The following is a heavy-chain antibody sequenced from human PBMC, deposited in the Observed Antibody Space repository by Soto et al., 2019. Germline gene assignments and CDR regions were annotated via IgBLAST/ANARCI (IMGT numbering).Heavy chain of an antibody. CDR3: AREGGGFYYYYYMDV. CDR2: ISGSGGST. CDR1: GFTFTSYA. D-gene: IGHD3-16*01. Sequence: EVQLLESGGGLVQPGGSLRLSCAASGFTFTSYAMSWVRQAPGKGLEWVSAISGSGGSTYYAGSVKGRFTISRDNSKNTVYLQMNSLRAEDTAVYYWAREGGGFYYYYYMDVWGKGTTVTVSS. J-gene: IGHJ6*03. V-gene: IGHV3-23*01.